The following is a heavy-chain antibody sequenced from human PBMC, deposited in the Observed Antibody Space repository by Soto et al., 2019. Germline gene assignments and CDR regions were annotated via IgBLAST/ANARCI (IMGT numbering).Heavy chain of an antibody. Sequence: ASVKVSCKASGYTFTGYYMHWVRQAPGQGLEWMGWINPNSGGTNYAQKFQGWVTMTRDTSISTAYMELSRLRSDDTAVYYCARNQRILTGYYNQGKQYYGMDVWGQGTTVTVSS. D-gene: IGHD3-9*01. CDR3: ARNQRILTGYYNQGKQYYGMDV. CDR2: INPNSGGT. CDR1: GYTFTGYY. V-gene: IGHV1-2*04. J-gene: IGHJ6*02.